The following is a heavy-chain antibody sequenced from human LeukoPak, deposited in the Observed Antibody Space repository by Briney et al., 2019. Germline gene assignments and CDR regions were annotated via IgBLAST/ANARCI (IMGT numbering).Heavy chain of an antibody. CDR3: AKERYSSSSAYIDY. J-gene: IGHJ4*02. CDR1: GFSFSSYG. D-gene: IGHD6-6*01. Sequence: GGSLRLSCAASGFSFSSYGIHWVRQAPGKGLEWVAVISYDGSNKYYADSVKGRFTISRDNSKNTLYLQMNSLRTEDTSVYCCAKERYSSSSAYIDYWGQGTLVTVSS. CDR2: ISYDGSNK. V-gene: IGHV3-30*18.